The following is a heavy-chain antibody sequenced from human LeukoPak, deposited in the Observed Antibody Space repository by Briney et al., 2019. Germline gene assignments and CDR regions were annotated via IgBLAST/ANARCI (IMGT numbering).Heavy chain of an antibody. CDR2: ISAYNGNT. CDR3: VRDAPLIMIVVSREPGMDV. V-gene: IGHV1-18*01. CDR1: GYAFTSYG. J-gene: IGHJ6*02. D-gene: IGHD3-22*01. Sequence: ASVKVSCKASGYAFTSYGISWVREAPGQGLEWMGWISAYNGNTNYAQKLQGRGTMTTDTSTSTAYMELRSLRSDDTAVYYCVRDAPLIMIVVSREPGMDVWGQGTTVTVSS.